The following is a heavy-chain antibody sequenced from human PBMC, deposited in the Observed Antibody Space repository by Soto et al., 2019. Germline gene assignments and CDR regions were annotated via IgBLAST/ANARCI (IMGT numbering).Heavy chain of an antibody. J-gene: IGHJ6*02. V-gene: IGHV3-30*18. CDR3: AKDRHSSGTYYYYYGMDV. Sequence: QVQLVESGGGVVQPGRSLRLSCAASGFTFSSYGMHWVRQAPGKGLEWVAVISYDGSNKYYADSVKGRFTISRDNSKNTLYLQMNSLRAEDTAVYYCAKDRHSSGTYYYYYGMDVWGQGTTVTVSS. D-gene: IGHD6-19*01. CDR1: GFTFSSYG. CDR2: ISYDGSNK.